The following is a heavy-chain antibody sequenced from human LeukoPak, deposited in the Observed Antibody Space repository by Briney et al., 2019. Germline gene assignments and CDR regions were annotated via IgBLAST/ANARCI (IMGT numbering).Heavy chain of an antibody. CDR2: ISYDGSNK. V-gene: IGHV3-30-3*01. CDR1: GFTFSSYA. J-gene: IGHJ5*02. D-gene: IGHD3-16*02. CDR3: ARDARPFGELSSWFDP. Sequence: GGSLRLSCAASGFTFSSYAMHWVRQAPGKGLEWVAVISYDGSNKYYADSVKGRFTISRDNSKNTLYLQMNSLRAEDTAVYYCARDARPFGELSSWFDPWGQGTLVTVSS.